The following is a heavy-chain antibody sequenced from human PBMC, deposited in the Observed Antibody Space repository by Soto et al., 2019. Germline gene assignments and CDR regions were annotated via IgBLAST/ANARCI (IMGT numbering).Heavy chain of an antibody. J-gene: IGHJ4*02. CDR3: ARSRITGTTWSFDK. CDR1: GYTFTSYW. V-gene: IGHV5-51*01. Sequence: GESLKISCKGSGYTFTSYWISWVRQMPGEGLEWMGAIYPGDSDTRYSPSFQGQVTISADKSISTAYMQWSSLKASDTAMYYCARSRITGTTWSFDKWGQGTLVTVSS. CDR2: IYPGDSDT. D-gene: IGHD1-20*01.